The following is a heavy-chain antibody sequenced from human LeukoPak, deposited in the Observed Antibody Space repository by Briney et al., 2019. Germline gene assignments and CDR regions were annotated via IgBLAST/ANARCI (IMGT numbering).Heavy chain of an antibody. J-gene: IGHJ5*02. D-gene: IGHD3-3*01. V-gene: IGHV3-30*02. CDR2: IRYDGSNK. CDR3: ARMITIFGVVIGGINWFDP. Sequence: GGSLRLSCAASGFTFSSYGMHWVRQAPGKGLEWVAFIRYDGSNKYYADSVKGRFTISRDNAKNSLYLQMNSLRAEDTAVYYCARMITIFGVVIGGINWFDPWGQGTLVTVSS. CDR1: GFTFSSYG.